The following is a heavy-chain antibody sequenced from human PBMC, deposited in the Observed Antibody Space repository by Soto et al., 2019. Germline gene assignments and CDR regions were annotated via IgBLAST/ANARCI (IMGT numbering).Heavy chain of an antibody. Sequence: GGSLRLSCAASGFTFSSYGMHWVRQAPGKGLEWVAVISYDGNDKYYADSVKGRFTTSRDNSKNTLYLQINSLRAEDTAVFYCAKERYSSSWSPLDFDYRGQGTLVTVPQ. CDR1: GFTFSSYG. CDR3: AKERYSSSWSPLDFDY. CDR2: ISYDGNDK. J-gene: IGHJ4*02. D-gene: IGHD6-13*01. V-gene: IGHV3-30*18.